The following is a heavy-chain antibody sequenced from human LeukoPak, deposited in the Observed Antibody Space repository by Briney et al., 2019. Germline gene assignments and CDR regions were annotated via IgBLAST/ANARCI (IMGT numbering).Heavy chain of an antibody. CDR1: GFTFSSYA. CDR3: TTDLRGYQYYFDY. V-gene: IGHV3-15*01. D-gene: IGHD5-18*01. J-gene: IGHJ4*02. CDR2: IKSKTDGGTT. Sequence: GGSLRLSCAASGFTFSSYAMSWVRQAPGKGLEWVGRIKSKTDGGTTDYAAPVKGRFTISRDDSKNTLYLQMNSLKTEDTAVYYCTTDLRGYQYYFDYWGQGTLVTVSS.